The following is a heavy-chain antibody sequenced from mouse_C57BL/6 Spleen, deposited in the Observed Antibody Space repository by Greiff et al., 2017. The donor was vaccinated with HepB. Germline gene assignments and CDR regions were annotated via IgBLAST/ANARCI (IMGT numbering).Heavy chain of an antibody. CDR3: ARGEDDYLAY. D-gene: IGHD2-4*01. J-gene: IGHJ3*01. Sequence: EVQRVESGGGLVQPGGSLSLSCAASGFTFTDYYMSWVRQPPGKALEWLGFIRNKANGYTTEYSASVKGRFTISRDNSQSILYLQMNALRAEDSATYYCARGEDDYLAYWGQGTLVTVSA. CDR2: IRNKANGYTT. CDR1: GFTFTDYY. V-gene: IGHV7-3*01.